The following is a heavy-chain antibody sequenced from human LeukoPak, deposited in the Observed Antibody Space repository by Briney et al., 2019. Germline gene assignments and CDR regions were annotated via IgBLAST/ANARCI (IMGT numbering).Heavy chain of an antibody. D-gene: IGHD7-27*01. CDR2: ISTSDNNT. CDR3: ARDHPGDHFDY. V-gene: IGHV3-23*01. Sequence: GGSLRLSCAASGFTFRRYAMNWVRQAPGKGLEWISAISTSDNNTYYADSVKGRFTISRDNSKNTLYLQMNSLRAEDTAVYYCARDHPGDHFDYWGQGTLVTVSS. CDR1: GFTFRRYA. J-gene: IGHJ4*02.